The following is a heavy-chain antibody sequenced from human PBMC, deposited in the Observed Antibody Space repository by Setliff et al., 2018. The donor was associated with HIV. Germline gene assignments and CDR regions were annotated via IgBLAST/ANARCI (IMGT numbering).Heavy chain of an antibody. J-gene: IGHJ2*01. CDR1: GGTFSNYA. V-gene: IGHV1-69*13. Sequence: SVKVSCKASGGTFSNYAISWVRQAPGQGLEWMGGIIPIFESTKYAQKFQDRVTITADESTYTAEMELSSLRSEDTAVYYCARDDHYYDMGSILSDWYFDLWGRGTLVTVSS. CDR3: ARDDHYYDMGSILSDWYFDL. CDR2: IIPIFEST. D-gene: IGHD3-22*01.